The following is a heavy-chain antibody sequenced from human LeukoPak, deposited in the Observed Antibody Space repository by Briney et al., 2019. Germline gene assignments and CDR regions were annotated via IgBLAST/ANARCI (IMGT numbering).Heavy chain of an antibody. V-gene: IGHV3-30*04. CDR2: ISYDGSNK. Sequence: GGSLRLSCAASGFTFRSYAMHWVRQAPGRGLEWEAAISYDGSNKKYADSVKGRFTISRDNSKNTLYLQMNSLRAEDTAVYYCARGVRIAVAGNIDYWGQGTLVTVSS. J-gene: IGHJ4*02. CDR3: ARGVRIAVAGNIDY. D-gene: IGHD6-19*01. CDR1: GFTFRSYA.